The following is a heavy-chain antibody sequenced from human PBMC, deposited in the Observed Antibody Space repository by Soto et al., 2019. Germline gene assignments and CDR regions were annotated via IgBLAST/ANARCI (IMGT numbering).Heavy chain of an antibody. CDR3: ARDCDTNSYFSWLDP. Sequence: GGSLRLSCAASGFTFSSYTMNWVRQAPGKGLEWVSYISSSSGTIYYADSVKGRFTISRDNAKNSLYLQMNSLRDEDTAVYYCARDCDTNSYFSWLDPWGQGTLVTVSS. V-gene: IGHV3-48*02. CDR1: GFTFSSYT. CDR2: ISSSSGTI. J-gene: IGHJ5*02. D-gene: IGHD3-10*01.